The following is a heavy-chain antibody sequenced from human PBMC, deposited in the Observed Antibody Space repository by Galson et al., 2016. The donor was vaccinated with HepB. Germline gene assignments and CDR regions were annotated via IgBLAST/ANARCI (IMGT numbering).Heavy chain of an antibody. D-gene: IGHD2-15*01. Sequence: SLRLSCAASGIIFRSNDMHWVRLAPGKGLAWVAAISYDVTDKYYADSVKGRFTISRDNSKNTLFLQMNSLRVEDTAVYYCAKDLGTRGNYYYYGMDVWGQGTTVTVSS. CDR3: AKDLGTRGNYYYYGMDV. J-gene: IGHJ6*02. V-gene: IGHV3-30*18. CDR1: GIIFRSND. CDR2: ISYDVTDK.